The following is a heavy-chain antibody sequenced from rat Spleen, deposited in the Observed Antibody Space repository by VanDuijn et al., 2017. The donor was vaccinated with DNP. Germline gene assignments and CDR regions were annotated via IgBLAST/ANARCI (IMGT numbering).Heavy chain of an antibody. J-gene: IGHJ3*01. V-gene: IGHV4-2*01. D-gene: IGHD1-1*01. CDR2: VNEFNNVE. Sequence: EVKLVESGGGLVQPGRSLKLSCAASGFNFNGYWLGWVRQAPGKGLEWIGEVNEFNNVENYTPSLRDKFTISRDNAQSTLYLQMNKLGSEDTATYYCASTQYSGDVNWFAYWGQGTLVTVSS. CDR1: GFNFNGYW. CDR3: ASTQYSGDVNWFAY.